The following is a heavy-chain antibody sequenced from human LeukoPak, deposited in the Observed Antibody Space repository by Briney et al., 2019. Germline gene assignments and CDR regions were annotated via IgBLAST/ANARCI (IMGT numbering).Heavy chain of an antibody. CDR3: ARGVAGTLHY. CDR1: GYSFTSYA. CDR2: INAGNGNT. D-gene: IGHD6-19*01. Sequence: ASVKVSYKASGYSFTSYAIHWVRQAPGQRLEWMGWINAGNGNTKYSQKFQGRVTITRDTSASTAYMELSSLRSEDTAVYYCARGVAGTLHYWGQGTLVTVSS. V-gene: IGHV1-3*01. J-gene: IGHJ4*02.